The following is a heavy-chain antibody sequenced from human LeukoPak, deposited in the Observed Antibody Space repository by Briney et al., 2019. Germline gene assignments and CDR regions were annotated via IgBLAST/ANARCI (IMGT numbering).Heavy chain of an antibody. V-gene: IGHV1-46*01. D-gene: IGHD3-22*01. CDR3: ARLGHDSSGPFDY. CDR2: INPSGRST. Sequence: ASVKVSCKASGYTFTNYFIHWVRQAPGQGLEWMGTINPSGRSTSYAQKFQGRVTVTRDTSTSTVYMELSSLRSEDTAVYYCARLGHDSSGPFDYWGQGTLVTVSS. CDR1: GYTFTNYF. J-gene: IGHJ4*02.